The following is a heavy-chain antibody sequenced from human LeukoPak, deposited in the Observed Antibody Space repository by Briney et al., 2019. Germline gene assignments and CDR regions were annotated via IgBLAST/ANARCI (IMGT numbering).Heavy chain of an antibody. J-gene: IGHJ5*02. CDR3: ARRIAAAAVNWFDP. D-gene: IGHD6-13*01. V-gene: IGHV4-59*08. CDR1: GGSISSYY. CDR2: IYYSGST. Sequence: SETLPLTCTVSGGSISSYYWSWIRQPPGKGLEWIGYIYYSGSTNYNPSLKSRVTISVDTSKNQFSLKLSSVTAADTAVYYCARRIAAAAVNWFDPWGQGTLVTVSS.